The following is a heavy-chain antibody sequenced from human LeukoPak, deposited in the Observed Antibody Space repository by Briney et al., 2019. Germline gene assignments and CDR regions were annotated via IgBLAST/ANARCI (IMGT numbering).Heavy chain of an antibody. CDR1: GGSISSGDYY. D-gene: IGHD3-3*01. Sequence: SETLSLTCTVSGGSISSGDYYWSWIRQPPGKGLEWIGEINHSGSTNYNPSLKSRVTISVDTSKNQFSLKLSSVTAADTAVYYCARVRFWSGYYPYNWFDPWGQGTLVTVSS. V-gene: IGHV4-39*07. J-gene: IGHJ5*02. CDR2: INHSGST. CDR3: ARVRFWSGYYPYNWFDP.